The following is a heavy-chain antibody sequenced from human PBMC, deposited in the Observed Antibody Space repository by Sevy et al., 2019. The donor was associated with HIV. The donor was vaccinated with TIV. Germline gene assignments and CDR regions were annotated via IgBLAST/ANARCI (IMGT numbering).Heavy chain of an antibody. CDR3: ARDRPLDY. CDR2: ISSSSSYI. V-gene: IGHV3-21*01. CDR1: GFTFSSYS. J-gene: IGHJ4*02. Sequence: GGSLRLSCAASGFTFSSYSMNWVRQAPGKGLEWVSSISSSSSYIYYAVSVKGRFTISRDNAKNSLYLQMNSLRAEDTAVYYCARDRPLDYWGQGTLVTVSS.